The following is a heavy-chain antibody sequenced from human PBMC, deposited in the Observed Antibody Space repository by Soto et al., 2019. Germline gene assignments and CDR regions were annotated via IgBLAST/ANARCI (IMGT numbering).Heavy chain of an antibody. J-gene: IGHJ4*02. V-gene: IGHV1-8*02. CDR2: MNPHTGDT. CDR3: AKKHSGSSLAY. CDR1: GFNFITSE. D-gene: IGHD6-6*01. Sequence: QVQLVQSGAEVKKPGASVKVSCKTSGFNFITSEINWVRQAPGQGLELVGYMNPHTGDTDATRKFQGRLTMTRNTSINTAYLELSSLTSEDTAVYYCAKKHSGSSLAYWGQGSLVTVSS.